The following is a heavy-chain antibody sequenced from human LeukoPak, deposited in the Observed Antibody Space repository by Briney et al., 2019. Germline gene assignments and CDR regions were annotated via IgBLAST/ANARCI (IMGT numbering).Heavy chain of an antibody. Sequence: GGSLRLSCAASGFTFSSYWMSWVRQAPGKGLEWVANIKQDGSEKYYVDSVKGRFTISRDNAKNSLYLQMNSLRAEDTAVYYCAREVYCSSTSCYTGYFQHWGQGTLVTVSS. CDR3: AREVYCSSTSCYTGYFQH. CDR1: GFTFSSYW. D-gene: IGHD2-2*02. J-gene: IGHJ1*01. V-gene: IGHV3-7*01. CDR2: IKQDGSEK.